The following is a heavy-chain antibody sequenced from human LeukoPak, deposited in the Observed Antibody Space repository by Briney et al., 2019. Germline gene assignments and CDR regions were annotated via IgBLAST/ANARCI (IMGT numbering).Heavy chain of an antibody. Sequence: PSETLSLTCAVYGGSFSGYYWSWIRQPPGKGLEWIGSIYYSGSTYYNPSLKSRVTISVDTSKNQFSLKLSSVTAADTAVYYCVRVVVAASAEFDYWGQGTLVTVSS. V-gene: IGHV4-34*01. CDR3: VRVVVAASAEFDY. D-gene: IGHD2-15*01. CDR1: GGSFSGYY. CDR2: IYYSGST. J-gene: IGHJ4*02.